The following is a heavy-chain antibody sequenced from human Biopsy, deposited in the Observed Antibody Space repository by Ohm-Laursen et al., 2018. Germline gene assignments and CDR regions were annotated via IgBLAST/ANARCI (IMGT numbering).Heavy chain of an antibody. J-gene: IGHJ5*02. D-gene: IGHD3-22*01. CDR2: IFYRGST. V-gene: IGHV4-39*01. Sequence: SETLSLTCPVSGGSISNNNYYWGWIRQPPGKGLEGIGSIFYRGSTHYKPSLKSRVNISADTSKNQFSLKLNSVTAADTAVYYCARDYDTSGYYYVSWGQGTLVTVSS. CDR1: GGSISNNNYY. CDR3: ARDYDTSGYYYVS.